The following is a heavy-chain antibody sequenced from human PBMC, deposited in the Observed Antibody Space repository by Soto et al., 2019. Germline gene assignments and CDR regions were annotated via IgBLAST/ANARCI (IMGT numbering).Heavy chain of an antibody. D-gene: IGHD2-21*02. CDR2: IIPIFGTA. Sequence: ASVKVSCKASGGTFSSYAISWVRQAPGQGLEWMGGIIPIFGTANYAQKFQGRVTITADESKSTAYMELSSLRSEDTAVYYCARECGGDCYSDNRGGLDYWGQGTLVTVSS. CDR1: GGTFSSYA. CDR3: ARECGGDCYSDNRGGLDY. V-gene: IGHV1-69*13. J-gene: IGHJ4*02.